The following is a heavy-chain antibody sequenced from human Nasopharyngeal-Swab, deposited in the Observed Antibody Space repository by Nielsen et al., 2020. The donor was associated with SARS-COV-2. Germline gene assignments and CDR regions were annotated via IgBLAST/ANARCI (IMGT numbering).Heavy chain of an antibody. D-gene: IGHD2-21*02. V-gene: IGHV4-4*02. J-gene: IGHJ4*02. CDR3: ARAPIIVVVTAFDY. Sequence: GTLSLTCAVSGGSISSSNWWSWVRQPPGKGLEWIGEIYHSGSTNYNPSLKSRVTISVDTSKNQFSLKLSSVTAADTAVYYCARAPIIVVVTAFDYWGQGTLVTVSS. CDR2: IYHSGST. CDR1: GGSISSSNW.